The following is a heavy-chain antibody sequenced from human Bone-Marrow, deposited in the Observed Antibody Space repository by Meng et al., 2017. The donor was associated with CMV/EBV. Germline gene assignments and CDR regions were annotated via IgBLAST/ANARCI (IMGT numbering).Heavy chain of an antibody. V-gene: IGHV3-53*01. CDR1: GFTVSSNY. J-gene: IGHJ3*02. CDR2: IYSGGST. D-gene: IGHD4-17*01. CDR3: ARSDYAYDAFAI. Sequence: GESLKISCAASGFTVSSNYMSWVRQAPGKGLEWVSVIYSGGSTYYADSVKGRFTISRDNSKNTLYLQMNSLRAEDTAVYYCARSDYAYDAFAIWGQGQMVNVSS.